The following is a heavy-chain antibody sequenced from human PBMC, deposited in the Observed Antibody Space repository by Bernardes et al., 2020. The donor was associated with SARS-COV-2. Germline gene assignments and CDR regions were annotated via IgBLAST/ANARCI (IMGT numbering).Heavy chain of an antibody. Sequence: GGSLRLSCAASEFTFSDHYMDWVRQAPGKGLEWVGRARNKANSYITEYAASVKGRFTISRDDSKNLLYLQMNSLKTEDTAVYYCAREGPYTAALDYWGQGTLVTVSS. CDR2: ARNKANSYIT. V-gene: IGHV3-72*01. D-gene: IGHD4-4*01. CDR3: AREGPYTAALDY. CDR1: EFTFSDHY. J-gene: IGHJ4*02.